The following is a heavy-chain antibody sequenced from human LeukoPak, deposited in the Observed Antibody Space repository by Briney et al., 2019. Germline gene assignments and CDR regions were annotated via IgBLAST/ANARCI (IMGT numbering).Heavy chain of an antibody. CDR2: TYQRSKWYN. V-gene: IGHV6-1*01. CDR1: GDIVSINSAA. D-gene: IGHD6-19*01. J-gene: IGHJ4*02. CDR3: ARSPSPYSSGWYFDY. Sequence: SQTLSLTCAISGDIVSINSAAWNWIRQSPSRGLEWLGRTYQRSKWYNDYAVSVKSRITINPDISKNQFSLQLNSVTPEDTAVYYCARSPSPYSSGWYFDYWGQGTLVTASS.